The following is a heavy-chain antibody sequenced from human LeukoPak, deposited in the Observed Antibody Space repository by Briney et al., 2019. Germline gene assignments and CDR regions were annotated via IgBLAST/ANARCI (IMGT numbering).Heavy chain of an antibody. V-gene: IGHV1-69*06. CDR1: GGTFSSYA. CDR3: ARPGGYSSGWYGARDAFDI. D-gene: IGHD6-19*01. Sequence: ASVKVSCKASGGTFSSYAISWVRQAPGQGLEWMGGIIPIFGTANYAQKFQGRVTITADKSTSTAYMELSSLRSEDTAVYYCARPGGYSSGWYGARDAFDIWGQGTMVTVSS. J-gene: IGHJ3*02. CDR2: IIPIFGTA.